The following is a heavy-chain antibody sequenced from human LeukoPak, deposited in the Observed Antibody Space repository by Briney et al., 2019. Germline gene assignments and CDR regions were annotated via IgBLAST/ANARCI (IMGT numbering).Heavy chain of an antibody. Sequence: SETLSLTCTVSGGSISSYYWSWIRQPPGKGLEWIGYIYYSGSTNYNPSLKSRVTISVDTSKNQFSLKLSSVTATDTAVYYCARATDCSSTSCYAVNWFDPWGQGTLVTVSS. CDR1: GGSISSYY. V-gene: IGHV4-59*12. D-gene: IGHD2-2*01. CDR3: ARATDCSSTSCYAVNWFDP. J-gene: IGHJ5*02. CDR2: IYYSGST.